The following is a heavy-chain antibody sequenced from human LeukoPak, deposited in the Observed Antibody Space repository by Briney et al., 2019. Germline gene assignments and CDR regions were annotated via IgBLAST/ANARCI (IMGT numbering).Heavy chain of an antibody. Sequence: GGSLRLSCAASGFTFSSYAMSWVRQAPGKGLEWVSAISGSGGSTYYADSVKGRFTISRDNSKNTLYLQMNSLRAEDTAVYYCAKDGIYYYGSGSYLLPFDYWGQGTLVTVSS. J-gene: IGHJ4*02. CDR3: AKDGIYYYGSGSYLLPFDY. CDR2: ISGSGGST. D-gene: IGHD3-10*01. CDR1: GFTFSSYA. V-gene: IGHV3-23*01.